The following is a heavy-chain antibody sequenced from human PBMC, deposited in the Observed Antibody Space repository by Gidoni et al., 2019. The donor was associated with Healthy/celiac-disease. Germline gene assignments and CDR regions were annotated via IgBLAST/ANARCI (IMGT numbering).Heavy chain of an antibody. CDR3: ARDRICSSTSCYLSSPYYYYGMDV. V-gene: IGHV1-3*01. D-gene: IGHD2-2*01. Sequence: QVQLVQSGAEVKKPGASVKVSCKASGYTFTSYAMHWVRQAPGQRLEWMGWINAGNGNTKYSQKFQGRVTITRDTSASTAYMELSSLRSEDTAVYYCARDRICSSTSCYLSSPYYYYGMDVWGQGTTVTVSS. CDR2: INAGNGNT. J-gene: IGHJ6*02. CDR1: GYTFTSYA.